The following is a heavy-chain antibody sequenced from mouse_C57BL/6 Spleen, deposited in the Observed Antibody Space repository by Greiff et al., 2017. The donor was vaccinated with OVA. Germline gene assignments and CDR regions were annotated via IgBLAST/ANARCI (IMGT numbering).Heavy chain of an antibody. D-gene: IGHD4-1*01. Sequence: VQLKQSGPGLVKPSQSLSLTCSVTGYSITSGYYWNWIRQFPGNKLEWMGYISYDGSNNYNPSLKNRISITRDTSKNQFFLKLNSVTTEDTATYYCARDLLTGYFDYWGQGTTLTVSS. CDR3: ARDLLTGYFDY. V-gene: IGHV3-6*01. CDR2: ISYDGSN. J-gene: IGHJ2*01. CDR1: GYSITSGYY.